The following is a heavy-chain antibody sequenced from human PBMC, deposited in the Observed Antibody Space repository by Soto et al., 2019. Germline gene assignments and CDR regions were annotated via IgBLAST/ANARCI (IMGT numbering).Heavy chain of an antibody. D-gene: IGHD3-22*01. CDR3: ARSIYYYDSSGYQYYFDY. CDR2: INAGNGNT. J-gene: IGHJ4*02. Sequence: ASVKVSCKASGYTFTSYAMHWVRQAPGQRLEWMGWINAGNGNTKYSQKFQGRVTITRDTSASTAYMELSSLRSEDTAVYYCARSIYYYDSSGYQYYFDYWGRGTVVTVSS. CDR1: GYTFTSYA. V-gene: IGHV1-3*01.